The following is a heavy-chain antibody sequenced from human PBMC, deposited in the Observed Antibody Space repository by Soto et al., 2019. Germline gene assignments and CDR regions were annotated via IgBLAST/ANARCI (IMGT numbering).Heavy chain of an antibody. J-gene: IGHJ4*02. CDR1: GGSISGSGYY. Sequence: SETLSLTCTVSGGSISGSGYYWGWIRQPPGKGLEWIGSIFFTGSTSYNPSLKSRVSMSVDTSKKQFSLKLSSVTAADTAVYYCARDYGGNSGYMLAPDYWGQGVLVTVSS. CDR2: IFFTGST. D-gene: IGHD4-17*01. CDR3: ARDYGGNSGYMLAPDY. V-gene: IGHV4-39*01.